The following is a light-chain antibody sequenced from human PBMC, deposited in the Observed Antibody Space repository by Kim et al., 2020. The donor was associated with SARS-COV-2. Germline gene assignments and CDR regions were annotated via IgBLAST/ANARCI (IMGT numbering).Light chain of an antibody. J-gene: IGLJ3*02. Sequence: QSALTQPPSASGYPGQSVAISCTGTSSDVGGYNSVSWYQHYPDKAPKLIIYEVTKRPSGVPDRFSGSKSGNTASLTVSGLQAEDEADYYCSSYASGDNLVFGGGTQLTVL. CDR2: EVT. CDR1: SSDVGGYNS. CDR3: SSYASGDNLV. V-gene: IGLV2-8*01.